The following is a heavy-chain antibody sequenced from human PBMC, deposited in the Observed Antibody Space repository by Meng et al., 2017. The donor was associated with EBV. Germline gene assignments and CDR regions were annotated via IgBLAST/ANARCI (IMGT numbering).Heavy chain of an antibody. D-gene: IGHD6-13*01. Sequence: QVRLVQSGAEVKKPGSSVNVSCKASGGHFRSYAISWVRQAPGQGLEWMGGIIPIFGTANYAQKFQGRVTITADKSTSTAYMELSSLRSEDTAVYYCARAEIAAAGRLDYWGQGTLVTSPQ. J-gene: IGHJ4*02. CDR2: IIPIFGTA. V-gene: IGHV1-69*06. CDR1: GGHFRSYA. CDR3: ARAEIAAAGRLDY.